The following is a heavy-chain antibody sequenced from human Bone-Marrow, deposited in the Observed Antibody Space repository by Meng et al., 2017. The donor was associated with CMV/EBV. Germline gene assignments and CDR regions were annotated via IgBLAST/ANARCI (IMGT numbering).Heavy chain of an antibody. Sequence: GESLKISCAASGFTFSSYAMHWVRQAPGKGLEWVAVISYDGSNKYYADSVKGRFTISRDNSKNTLYLQMNSLRAEDTAVYYGARNIDRRITILEYYYYGIDVWGEGTTVTVSS. J-gene: IGHJ6*04. V-gene: IGHV3-30-3*01. D-gene: IGHD3-3*01. CDR1: GFTFSSYA. CDR2: ISYDGSNK. CDR3: ARNIDRRITILEYYYYGIDV.